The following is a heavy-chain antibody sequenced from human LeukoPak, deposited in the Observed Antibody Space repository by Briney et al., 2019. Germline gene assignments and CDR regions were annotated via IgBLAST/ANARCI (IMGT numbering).Heavy chain of an antibody. D-gene: IGHD6-13*01. CDR3: ARGGGGQLKPFDY. CDR2: IYYSGST. V-gene: IGHV4-59*12. J-gene: IGHJ4*02. Sequence: SETLSLTCTVSGGSISSYYWSWIRQPPGKGLEWIGYIYYSGSTNYNPSLKSRVTISVDTSKNQFSLKLSSVTAADTAVYYCARGGGGQLKPFDYWGQGTLVTVSS. CDR1: GGSISSYY.